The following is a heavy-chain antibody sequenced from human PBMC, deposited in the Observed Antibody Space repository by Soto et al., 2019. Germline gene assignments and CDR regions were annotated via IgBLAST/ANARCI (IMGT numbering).Heavy chain of an antibody. Sequence: PSETLSLTCTVSGGSISTSSYHWGWIRQPAGKGLEWIGSSHYIGSTYYNPSLKSRVTISVDTAKNQFSLKLNSVTAADTAVYYCARLSVGSGSQRPNWFDPWGQGTLVTVSS. CDR2: SHYIGST. CDR3: ARLSVGSGSQRPNWFDP. CDR1: GGSISTSSYH. J-gene: IGHJ5*02. D-gene: IGHD3-10*01. V-gene: IGHV4-39*01.